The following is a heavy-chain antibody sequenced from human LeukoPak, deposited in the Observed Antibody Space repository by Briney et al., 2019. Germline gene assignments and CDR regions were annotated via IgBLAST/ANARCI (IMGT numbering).Heavy chain of an antibody. J-gene: IGHJ4*02. D-gene: IGHD5-24*01. V-gene: IGHV4-39*01. CDR2: IYESGST. Sequence: SETLSLTCTVSGGSISSSSYYWGWIRQPPGKGLEWIGSIYESGSTYYNPSLKSRVTISADTSKNQFSLNLTSVTAADTAVYYCARHRSKWLQSSFDYWGQGTLVTVSS. CDR1: GGSISSSSYY. CDR3: ARHRSKWLQSSFDY.